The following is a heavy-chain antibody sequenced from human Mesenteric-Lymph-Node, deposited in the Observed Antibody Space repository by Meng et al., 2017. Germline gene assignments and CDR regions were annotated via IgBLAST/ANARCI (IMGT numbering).Heavy chain of an antibody. V-gene: IGHV1-18*01. CDR1: GYTFTSYG. CDR3: ARRALWFGEKNWYFDL. D-gene: IGHD3-10*01. CDR2: ISANNGDT. J-gene: IGHJ2*01. Sequence: ASVKVSCKASGYTFTSYGITWVRQAPGQGLEWMGWISANNGDTNYAQKFQGRVTMTTDTSTSTAYMELRSLRSDDTAVYYCARRALWFGEKNWYFDLWGRGTLVTVSS.